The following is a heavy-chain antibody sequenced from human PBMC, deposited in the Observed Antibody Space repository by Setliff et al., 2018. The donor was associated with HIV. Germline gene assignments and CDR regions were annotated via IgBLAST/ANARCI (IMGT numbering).Heavy chain of an antibody. D-gene: IGHD3-22*01. V-gene: IGHV4-39*01. J-gene: IGHJ4*02. CDR3: ARRYSSGYFVY. CDR1: GDSISSSIYY. Sequence: LSLTCAVSGDSISSSIYYWGWIRQPPGKGLEWIGSMSYSGSTYYNPSLKSRVTISVDTSKNQFSLKLSSVTAADTAVYYCARRYSSGYFVYWGQGTLVTVSS. CDR2: MSYSGST.